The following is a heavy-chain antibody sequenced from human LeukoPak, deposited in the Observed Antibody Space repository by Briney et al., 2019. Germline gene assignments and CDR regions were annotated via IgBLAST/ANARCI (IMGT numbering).Heavy chain of an antibody. CDR3: ARDQSGRLDY. Sequence: PGGSLRLSCAASGFTLRNTWMAWVRQAPGKGLEWVANINQDASTKHYVDSVKGRFTISRDNAKNSLYLQMNSLRAEDTAVYYCARDQSGRLDYWGQGTLVTVSA. D-gene: IGHD1-26*01. J-gene: IGHJ4*02. CDR2: INQDASTK. CDR1: GFTLRNTW. V-gene: IGHV3-7*01.